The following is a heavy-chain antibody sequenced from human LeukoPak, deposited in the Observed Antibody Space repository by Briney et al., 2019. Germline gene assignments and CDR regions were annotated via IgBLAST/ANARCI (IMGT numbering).Heavy chain of an antibody. V-gene: IGHV2-5*01. CDR3: ARSFDYGDYAGNFEY. D-gene: IGHD4-17*01. CDR2: LYWHNDK. J-gene: IGHJ4*02. Sequence: GPTHVKATQPLTLTGTIAGIAFSTREVGVGRIRHPPGKALVWLATLYWHNDKSFSPSLRRRLTIINDTSKNQVVLIMANMDSVDTATYSFARSFDYGDYAGNFEYWGQGALVTASS. CDR1: GIAFSTREVG.